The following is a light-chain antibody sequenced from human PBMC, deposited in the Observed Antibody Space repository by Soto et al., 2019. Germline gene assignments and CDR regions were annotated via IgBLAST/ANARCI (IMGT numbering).Light chain of an antibody. V-gene: IGKV1-39*01. CDR1: QSISSY. CDR3: QHSYSTPRT. CDR2: AAS. Sequence: DIQMTQSPSSLSTSVGDRVTITCRASQSISSYLNWYQHKPGRAPKLLIYAASILQSGVPSRFSGSGSGTDFTLTISSLQPEDFETYYCQHSYSTPRTFGQGTKVDI. J-gene: IGKJ1*01.